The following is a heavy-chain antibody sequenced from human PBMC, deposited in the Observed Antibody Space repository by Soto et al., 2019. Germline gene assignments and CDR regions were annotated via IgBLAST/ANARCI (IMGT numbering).Heavy chain of an antibody. Sequence: GGSLRLSCAASGFNFSSYAMSWVRQAPGKGLEWVSAISGSGGSTYYADSVKGRFTISRDNSKNTLYLQMNSLRAEDTAVYYCAKVPFPIQLWLVFDYWGQGTLVTVSS. V-gene: IGHV3-23*01. D-gene: IGHD5-18*01. J-gene: IGHJ4*02. CDR1: GFNFSSYA. CDR2: ISGSGGST. CDR3: AKVPFPIQLWLVFDY.